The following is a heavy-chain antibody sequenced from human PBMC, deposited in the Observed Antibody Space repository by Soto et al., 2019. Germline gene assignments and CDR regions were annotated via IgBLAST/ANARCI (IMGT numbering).Heavy chain of an antibody. D-gene: IGHD3-3*01. CDR3: AHRVLRAVFGLVTTTAIYFDF. Sequence: QITLNESGPTVVKPTETLTLTCTFSGFSLTTSGVGVGWLRQSPGKAPEWLAFIYWDDDKRYSTSLKSRLTITKDTSKNQVVLTMANVDPADTATYYCAHRVLRAVFGLVTTTAIYFDFWGQGTPVVVSS. V-gene: IGHV2-5*02. J-gene: IGHJ4*02. CDR1: GFSLTTSGVG. CDR2: IYWDDDK.